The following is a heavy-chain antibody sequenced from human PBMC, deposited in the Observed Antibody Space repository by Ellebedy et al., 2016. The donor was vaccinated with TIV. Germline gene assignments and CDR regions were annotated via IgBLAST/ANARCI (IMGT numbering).Heavy chain of an antibody. J-gene: IGHJ4*02. CDR2: ISYDGSNK. CDR1: GFTFSSYA. D-gene: IGHD4-23*01. V-gene: IGHV3-30-3*01. CDR3: ARDGLYGGNPHFCFDY. Sequence: GGSLRLXXAASGFTFSSYAMHWVRQAPGKGLEWVAVISYDGSNKYYADSVKGRFTISRDNSKNTLYLQMNSLRAEDTAVYYCARDGLYGGNPHFCFDYWGQGTLVTVSS.